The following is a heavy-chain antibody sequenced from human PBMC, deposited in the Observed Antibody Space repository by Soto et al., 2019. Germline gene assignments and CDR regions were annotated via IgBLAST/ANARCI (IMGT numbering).Heavy chain of an antibody. Sequence: ASVKVSCKASEYTFTAYYIQWVRQAPGQGLEWMGWINPRSGGTNYSQKFQGRVTMTRDKSITTAYMELRRLRSADPAVYYCARDVTDNWFDPWGQGTLVTVSS. J-gene: IGHJ5*02. CDR1: EYTFTAYY. CDR3: ARDVTDNWFDP. CDR2: INPRSGGT. D-gene: IGHD3-16*01. V-gene: IGHV1-2*02.